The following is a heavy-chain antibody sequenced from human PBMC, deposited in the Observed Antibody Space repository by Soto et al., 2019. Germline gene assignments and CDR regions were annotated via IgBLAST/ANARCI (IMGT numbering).Heavy chain of an antibody. J-gene: IGHJ5*02. CDR1: GGSISSSSYY. Sequence: SETLSLTCTVSGGSISSSSYYWGWIRQPPGKGREWIGSIYYSGSTYYNPSLKSRVTISVDTSKNQFSLKLSSVTAADTAVYYCARTARYCTNGVCYSWFDPWGQGTLVTVSS. V-gene: IGHV4-39*01. CDR2: IYYSGST. D-gene: IGHD2-8*01. CDR3: ARTARYCTNGVCYSWFDP.